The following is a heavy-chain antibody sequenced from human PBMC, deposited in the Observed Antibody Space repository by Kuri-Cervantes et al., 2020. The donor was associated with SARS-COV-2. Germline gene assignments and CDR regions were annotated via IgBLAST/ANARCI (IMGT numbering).Heavy chain of an antibody. CDR1: GFTFSSYS. D-gene: IGHD1-26*01. V-gene: IGHV3-21*01. J-gene: IGHJ4*02. CDR2: ISSSSSYI. CDR3: ARGRWERTPFDY. Sequence: GESLKISCAASGFTFSSYSMNWVRQAPGKGLEWVSSISSSSSYIYYADSVKGRFTISRDNAKNSLYLQMNSLRAEDTAVYYCARGRWERTPFDYWGEGTLVTVSS.